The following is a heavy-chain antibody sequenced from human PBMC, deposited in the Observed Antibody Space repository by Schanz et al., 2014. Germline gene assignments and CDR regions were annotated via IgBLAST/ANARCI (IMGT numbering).Heavy chain of an antibody. CDR1: GFTFSSYS. Sequence: EVQLVESGGGLVQPGGSLRLSCAASGFTFSSYSMNWVRQAPGKGLEYGSSISSKGDMTFYGNSVKGRFTISRDNSKNTLYLQLGSLSAEDTAVYFCARDNRYYLFDYWGQGALVTVSS. V-gene: IGHV3-64*01. CDR2: ISSKGDMT. J-gene: IGHJ4*02. D-gene: IGHD3-16*02. CDR3: ARDNRYYLFDY.